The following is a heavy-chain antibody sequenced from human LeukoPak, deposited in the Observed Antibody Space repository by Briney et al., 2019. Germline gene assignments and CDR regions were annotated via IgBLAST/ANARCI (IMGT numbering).Heavy chain of an antibody. D-gene: IGHD6-19*01. Sequence: SETLSLTCAVSGGSISNNYWSWIRQPPGKGLEWIGYIYYSGSTNYNPSLKSRVTISVDTSKNRFSLKLSSVTAADTAVYYCARGISDFQHWGQGTLVTVSS. J-gene: IGHJ1*01. CDR3: ARGISDFQH. V-gene: IGHV4-59*01. CDR1: GGSISNNY. CDR2: IYYSGST.